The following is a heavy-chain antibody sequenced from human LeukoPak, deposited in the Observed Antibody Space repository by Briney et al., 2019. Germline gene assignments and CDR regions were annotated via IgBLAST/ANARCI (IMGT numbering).Heavy chain of an antibody. J-gene: IGHJ4*02. Sequence: PSETLSLTCTVSGGSISSYYWSWIRQPAGKGLEWIGRIYTSGSTNYNPSLKSRVTMSVDTSKNQFSLKLSSVTAADTAMYYCARLGNYYDSSGYFDYWGQGTLVTVSS. CDR1: GGSISSYY. CDR2: IYTSGST. V-gene: IGHV4-4*07. D-gene: IGHD3-22*01. CDR3: ARLGNYYDSSGYFDY.